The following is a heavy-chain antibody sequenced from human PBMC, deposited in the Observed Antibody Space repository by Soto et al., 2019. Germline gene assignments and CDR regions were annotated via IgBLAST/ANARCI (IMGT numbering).Heavy chain of an antibody. Sequence: SETLSLTCAVSGGSISSSNWWSWVRQPPGKGLEWIGEIYHSGSTNYNPSLKSRVTISVDKSKNQFSLKLSSVTAADTAVYYCARLSGYYYDSSRSEYFQHWGQGTLVTVSS. CDR3: ARLSGYYYDSSRSEYFQH. CDR1: GGSISSSNW. J-gene: IGHJ1*01. CDR2: IYHSGST. D-gene: IGHD3-22*01. V-gene: IGHV4-4*02.